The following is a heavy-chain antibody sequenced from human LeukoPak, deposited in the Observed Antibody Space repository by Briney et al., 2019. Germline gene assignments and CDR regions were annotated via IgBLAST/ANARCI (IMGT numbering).Heavy chain of an antibody. D-gene: IGHD6-13*01. CDR1: GFTFSSYW. CDR3: ARGPGYSSSWIPDY. V-gene: IGHV3-74*01. CDR2: TNTDGSST. Sequence: QAGGSLRLSCAASGFTFSSYWMHWVRQAPGKGLVWVTRTNTDGSSTSYADSVKGRFTISRDNAKNTLYLQMNSLRAEDTAVYYCARGPGYSSSWIPDYWGQGTLVTVSS. J-gene: IGHJ4*02.